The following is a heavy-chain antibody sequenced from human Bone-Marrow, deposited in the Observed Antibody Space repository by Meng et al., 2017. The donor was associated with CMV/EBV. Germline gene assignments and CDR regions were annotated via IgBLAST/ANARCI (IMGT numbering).Heavy chain of an antibody. J-gene: IGHJ4*02. CDR1: GYTFTGYY. CDR3: ARALIRGVRIDY. CDR2: INPNSGGT. D-gene: IGHD3-10*01. Sequence: ASVKVSCKASGYTFTGYYMHWVRQAPGQGLEWMGWINPNSGGTNYAQKFQGRVTMTRDTSVSTAYMELSRLRSDDTAVYYCARALIRGVRIDYWGQGTRVTGSS. V-gene: IGHV1-2*02.